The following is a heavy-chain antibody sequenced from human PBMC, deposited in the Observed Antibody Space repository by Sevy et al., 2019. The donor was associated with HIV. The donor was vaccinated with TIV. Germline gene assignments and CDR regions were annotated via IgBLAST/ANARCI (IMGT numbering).Heavy chain of an antibody. J-gene: IGHJ4*02. Sequence: GGSLRLSCAASGFTFGNYAMNWVRQAPGKGLEWVSSISGSTIDTSYADSVKGRFTISRDNSQNTLYLEMNSLRAEDPAVDYCAKDRTYRLSLYYLDHWGQGTLVTVSS. CDR1: GFTFGNYA. CDR3: AKDRTYRLSLYYLDH. V-gene: IGHV3-23*01. CDR2: ISGSTIDT. D-gene: IGHD3-16*02.